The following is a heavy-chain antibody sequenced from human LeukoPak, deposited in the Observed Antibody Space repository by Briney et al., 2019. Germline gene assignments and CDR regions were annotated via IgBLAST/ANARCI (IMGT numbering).Heavy chain of an antibody. CDR3: ARGHLDYDILTGYSY. Sequence: GGSLRLSCAASGFTFSSYSMNWVRQAPGKGLEWVSSISSGSSYIYYADSVKGRFTISRDNAKNSLYLQMNSLRAEDTAVYYCARGHLDYDILTGYSYWGQGTLVTVSS. CDR1: GFTFSSYS. V-gene: IGHV3-21*01. D-gene: IGHD3-9*01. J-gene: IGHJ4*02. CDR2: ISSGSSYI.